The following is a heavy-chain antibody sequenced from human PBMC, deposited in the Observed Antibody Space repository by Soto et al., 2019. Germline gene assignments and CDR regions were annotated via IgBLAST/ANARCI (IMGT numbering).Heavy chain of an antibody. CDR3: GRGRSGQIVVFY. D-gene: IGHD1-26*01. V-gene: IGHV1-2*02. CDR1: GYTFTGHY. Sequence: ASVKVSCKASGYTFTGHYIHWVRQAPEQGPEWMGEIGPESGATRYGQKFQGRVTMTRDMSITTVYMELNNLSPDDTAVYYCGRGRSGQIVVFYWGQGTPVTVSS. J-gene: IGHJ4*02. CDR2: IGPESGAT.